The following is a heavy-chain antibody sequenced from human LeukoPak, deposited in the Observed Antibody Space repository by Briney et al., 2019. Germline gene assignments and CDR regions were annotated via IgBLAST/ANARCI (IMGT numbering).Heavy chain of an antibody. CDR1: GFTFSSYW. Sequence: GGSLRLSCAASGFTFSSYWMHWVRQAPGKGLVWVSRVNTAGSSTSYADSVKGRFTISRDNAKNTLYLQMNSLRAEDTAVYYCARLGYYGSGSYGWGQGTLVTVSP. CDR2: VNTAGSST. CDR3: ARLGYYGSGSYG. J-gene: IGHJ4*02. D-gene: IGHD3-10*01. V-gene: IGHV3-74*01.